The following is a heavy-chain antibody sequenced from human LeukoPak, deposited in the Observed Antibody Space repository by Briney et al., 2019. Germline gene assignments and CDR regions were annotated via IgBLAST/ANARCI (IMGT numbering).Heavy chain of an antibody. CDR2: ISPGGPT. CDR3: AKDGAWLRFDD. J-gene: IGHJ4*02. V-gene: IGHV3-23*01. D-gene: IGHD5-12*01. CDR1: GFTFSSYG. Sequence: PGGSLRLSCAASGFTFSSYGMNWVRQAPGKGLEWVSGISPGGPTYYADSVKGRFTISRDDSKNTLYLQMKNLRAEDTAVYYCAKDGAWLRFDDWGQGILVSVSS.